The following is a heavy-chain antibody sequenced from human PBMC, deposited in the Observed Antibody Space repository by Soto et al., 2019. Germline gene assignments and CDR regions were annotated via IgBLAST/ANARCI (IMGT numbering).Heavy chain of an antibody. J-gene: IGHJ2*01. CDR1: GGTFSSYA. V-gene: IGHV1-69*06. CDR2: IIPIFGTA. CDR3: ASLRIGGEMATINSWYFDL. D-gene: IGHD5-12*01. Sequence: QVQLVQSGAEVKKPGSSVKVSCKASGGTFSSYAISWVRQAPGQGLEWMGGIIPIFGTANYAQKFQGRVTITADKATSTAYMELSSLRSEDTAVYYCASLRIGGEMATINSWYFDLWGRGTLVTVSS.